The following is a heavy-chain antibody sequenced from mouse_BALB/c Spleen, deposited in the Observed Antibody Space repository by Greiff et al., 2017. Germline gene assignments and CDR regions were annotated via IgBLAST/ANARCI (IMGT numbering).Heavy chain of an antibody. J-gene: IGHJ4*01. D-gene: IGHD2-1*01. CDR1: GYTFTSYW. CDR2: INPSTGYT. CDR3: ARYYGNYEDAMDY. Sequence: VQLQQPGAELVRPGASVKLSCKASGYTFTSYWINWVKQRPGQGLEWIGYINPSTGYTEYNQKFKDKATLTADKSSSTAYMQLSSLTSEDSAVYYCARYYGNYEDAMDYWGQGTSVTVSS. V-gene: IGHV1-7*01.